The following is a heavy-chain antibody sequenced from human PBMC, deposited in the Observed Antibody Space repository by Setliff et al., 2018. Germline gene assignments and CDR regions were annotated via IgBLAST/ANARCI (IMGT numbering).Heavy chain of an antibody. CDR3: SRLVRYCTTTSCQGASGAEF. CDR2: ISAYSGNT. Sequence: SCKASGYTFSNYGITWVRQAPGQGLEWMGWISAYSGNTKYAQKLQGRVTMTTDTSTTTAYLELRSLTSDDTAVYYCSRLVRYCTTTSCQGASGAEFWGQGTLVTVSS. J-gene: IGHJ4*02. D-gene: IGHD2-2*01. V-gene: IGHV1-18*01. CDR1: GYTFSNYG.